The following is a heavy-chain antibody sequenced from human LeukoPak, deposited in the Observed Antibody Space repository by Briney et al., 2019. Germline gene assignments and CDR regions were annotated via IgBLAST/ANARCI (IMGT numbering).Heavy chain of an antibody. V-gene: IGHV3-7*01. D-gene: IGHD1-26*01. Sequence: GGSLRLSCAASGFTFTNYWMSWVRQAPGKGLEWVANINQDGSEKYFVASVKGRFTISRGNAKNSLYLQMNNVRAEDTAVYYCARDIVGPTDWGQGTLVTVSS. CDR2: INQDGSEK. J-gene: IGHJ4*02. CDR1: GFTFTNYW. CDR3: ARDIVGPTD.